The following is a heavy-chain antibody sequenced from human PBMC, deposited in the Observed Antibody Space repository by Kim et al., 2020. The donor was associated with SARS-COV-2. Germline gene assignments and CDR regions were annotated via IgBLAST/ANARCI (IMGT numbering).Heavy chain of an antibody. V-gene: IGHV1-18*01. J-gene: IGHJ5*02. CDR3: AREPRAYYYDSSGSWFDP. Sequence: ASVKVSCKASGYTFTSYGISWVRQAPGQGLEWMGWISAYNGNTNYAQKLQGRVTMTTDTSTSTAYMELRSLRSDDTTVYYCAREPRAYYYDSSGSWFDPWGQGTLVTVSS. CDR1: GYTFTSYG. CDR2: ISAYNGNT. D-gene: IGHD3-22*01.